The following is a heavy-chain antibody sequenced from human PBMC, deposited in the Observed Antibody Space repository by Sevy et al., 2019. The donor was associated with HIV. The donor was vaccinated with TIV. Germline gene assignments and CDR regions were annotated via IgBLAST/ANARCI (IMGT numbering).Heavy chain of an antibody. CDR2: IKSKTDGGTT. V-gene: IGHV3-15*01. CDR3: TTHYYDILTGKWNFFDY. CDR1: GFTFSNAW. J-gene: IGHJ4*02. Sequence: GGSLRLSCAASGFTFSNAWMSWVRQAPGKGLEWVGRIKSKTDGGTTDYAAPVKGRFTISRADSKNTLYLQMNSLKTEDTALYYCTTHYYDILTGKWNFFDYWGQGTLVTVSS. D-gene: IGHD3-9*01.